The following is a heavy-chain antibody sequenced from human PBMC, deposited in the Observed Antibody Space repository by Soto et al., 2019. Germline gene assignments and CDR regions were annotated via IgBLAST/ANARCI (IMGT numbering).Heavy chain of an antibody. Sequence: QVQLQESGPGLVKPSQTLSLTCTVSGGSISSGDYYWSWIRQPPGKGLEWIGYIYYSGSNYYNPSLKSRVIISLDTHKNQFSLKLSSVTAADTAVYYCARILRYFDWLPDYWGQGTLATVSS. CDR2: IYYSGSN. J-gene: IGHJ4*02. CDR1: GGSISSGDYY. CDR3: ARILRYFDWLPDY. D-gene: IGHD3-9*01. V-gene: IGHV4-30-4*01.